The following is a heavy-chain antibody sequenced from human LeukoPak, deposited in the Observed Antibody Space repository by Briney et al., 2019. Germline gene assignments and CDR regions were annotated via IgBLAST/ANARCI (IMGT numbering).Heavy chain of an antibody. V-gene: IGHV3-23*01. J-gene: IGHJ6*02. CDR3: AKPRRARRYYGSGSYEGHQNYYYYYGMDV. D-gene: IGHD3-10*01. CDR2: ISGSGGST. CDR1: GFTFSSYA. Sequence: PGGSLRLSCAASGFTFSSYAMSWVRQAPGKGLEWVSAISGSGGSTYYADSVKGRFTISRDNSKNTLYLQMNSLRAEDTAVYYCAKPRRARRYYGSGSYEGHQNYYYYYGMDVWGQGTTVTVSS.